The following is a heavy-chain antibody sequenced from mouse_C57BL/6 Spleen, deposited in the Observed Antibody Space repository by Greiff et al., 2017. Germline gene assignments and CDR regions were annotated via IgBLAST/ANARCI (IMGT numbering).Heavy chain of an antibody. D-gene: IGHD1-1*01. J-gene: IGHJ3*01. CDR2: IYPRSGNT. Sequence: VQLQQSGAELARPGASVKLSCKASGYTFTSYGISWVKQRTGQGLEWIGEIYPRSGNTYYNEKFKGKATLTADKSSSTAYMELRSLTSEGSAVYCCARGGSSPFAYWGQGTLVTVSA. V-gene: IGHV1-81*01. CDR3: ARGGSSPFAY. CDR1: GYTFTSYG.